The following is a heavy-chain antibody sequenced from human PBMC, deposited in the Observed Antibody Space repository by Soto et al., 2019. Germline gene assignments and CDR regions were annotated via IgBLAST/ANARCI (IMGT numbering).Heavy chain of an antibody. J-gene: IGHJ4*02. Sequence: QLVQSGAEVKKPGASVKVSCKTSGPTFIAYYIHWVRQAPGQGLEWMGWIDPKSGGTTYEQKFLGRVTMIRDTSINTAYMELNTLTSDDTALYYCARISVDVPEWGQGTLITVSS. CDR3: ARISVDVPE. CDR2: IDPKSGGT. D-gene: IGHD5-12*01. CDR1: GPTFIAYY. V-gene: IGHV1-2*02.